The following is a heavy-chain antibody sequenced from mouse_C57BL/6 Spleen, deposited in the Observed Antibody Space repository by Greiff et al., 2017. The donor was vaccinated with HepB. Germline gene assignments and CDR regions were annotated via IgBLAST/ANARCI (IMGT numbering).Heavy chain of an antibody. CDR3: ARGWGGYFDY. CDR1: GYTFTSYW. D-gene: IGHD1-1*02. J-gene: IGHJ2*01. Sequence: QVQLQQPGAELVRPGSSVKLSCKASGYTFTSYWMHWVKQRPIQGLEWIGNIDPSDSETHYNQKFKDKATLTVDKSSSTAYMQRSSLTSEDSAVYYCARGWGGYFDYWGQGTTLTVSS. V-gene: IGHV1-52*01. CDR2: IDPSDSET.